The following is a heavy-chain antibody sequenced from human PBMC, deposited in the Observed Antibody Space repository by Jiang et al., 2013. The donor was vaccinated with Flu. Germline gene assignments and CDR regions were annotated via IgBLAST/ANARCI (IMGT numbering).Heavy chain of an antibody. CDR2: IYDSGRT. V-gene: IGHV4-59*01. D-gene: IGHD2-15*01. J-gene: IGHJ4*02. CDR3: ARCSSRSGGSCYFDY. CDR1: VGSISGYY. Sequence: GSGLVKPSETLSLTCTVSVGSISGYYWSWIRQSPGKGLDWIGFIYDSGRTHYNPSLESRVTISVDTSKSQFFLRLSSVTAADTAVYFCARCSSRSGGSCYFDYWGQGTLVSVSS.